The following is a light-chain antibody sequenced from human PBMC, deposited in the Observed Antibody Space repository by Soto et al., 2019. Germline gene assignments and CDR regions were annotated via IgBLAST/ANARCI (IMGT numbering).Light chain of an antibody. CDR1: QSVSSN. J-gene: IGKJ5*01. CDR2: GAS. V-gene: IGKV3-15*01. CDR3: QQYNNWIT. Sequence: EIVMTQSPATLSVSPGERATLSCRASQSVSSNLAWYQQKPGQAPRLLIYGASTRATGIPARFSGSGSGTEFTLTISSLQSEDFEGYYCQQYNNWITFGQGTRLEIK.